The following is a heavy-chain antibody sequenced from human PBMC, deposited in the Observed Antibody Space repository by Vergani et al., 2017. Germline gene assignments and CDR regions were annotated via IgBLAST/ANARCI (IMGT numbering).Heavy chain of an antibody. CDR1: GFTFSSYG. Sequence: QVQLVESGGGVVQPGRSLRLSCAASGFTFSSYGMHWVRQAPGKVLEWVAVIWYDGSNKYYADSVKGRFTISRDNSKNTLYLQMNSLRAEDTAVYYCARGGVSSSRASWFDPWGQGTLVTVSS. J-gene: IGHJ5*02. D-gene: IGHD6-13*01. CDR2: IWYDGSNK. V-gene: IGHV3-33*01. CDR3: ARGGVSSSRASWFDP.